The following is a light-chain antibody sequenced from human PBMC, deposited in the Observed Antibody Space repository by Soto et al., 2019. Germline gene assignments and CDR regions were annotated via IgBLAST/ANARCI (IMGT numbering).Light chain of an antibody. J-gene: IGKJ4*01. Sequence: DIVVTQSPDALAGSVGERATINCKSSQSVLYSSNHTNYFAWYQQKPGSPHQLLIYWAPTRESGVPDRFSGSGSGTDFTLTISSLPAADVAVYSCQHYYSTLLTFGGGPTVAIK. CDR2: WAP. CDR1: QSVLYSSNHTNY. V-gene: IGKV4-1*01. CDR3: QHYYSTLLT.